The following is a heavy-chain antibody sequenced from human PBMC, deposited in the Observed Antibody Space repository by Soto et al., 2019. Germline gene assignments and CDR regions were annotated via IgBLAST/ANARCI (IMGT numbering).Heavy chain of an antibody. CDR2: ISYDGSNT. CDR1: GFTFSTYA. J-gene: IGHJ4*02. Sequence: GGALRLSCAVSGFTFSTYAMHWVRQAPGKGLEWVAVISYDGSNTYYADSVKGRFTISRDNMLYLQMNSLRAEDTAVYYCARDQGRSITCQLDYWGQGTLVTASS. D-gene: IGHD2-2*01. V-gene: IGHV3-30-3*01. CDR3: ARDQGRSITCQLDY.